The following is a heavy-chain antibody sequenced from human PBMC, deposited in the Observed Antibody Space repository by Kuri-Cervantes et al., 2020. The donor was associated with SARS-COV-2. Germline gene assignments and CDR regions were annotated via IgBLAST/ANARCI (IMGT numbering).Heavy chain of an antibody. CDR2: IYYSGST. CDR3: ARAGIGAVAGNFDY. CDR1: GGSISSGDYY. V-gene: IGHV4-30-4*08. D-gene: IGHD6-19*01. Sequence: SETLSLTCTVSGGSISSGDYYWSWIRQPPGKGLEWIGYIYYSGSTYYNPSLKRRVTISVDTSKNQFSLKLSSVTAADTAVYYCARAGIGAVAGNFDYWGQGTLVTVSS. J-gene: IGHJ4*02.